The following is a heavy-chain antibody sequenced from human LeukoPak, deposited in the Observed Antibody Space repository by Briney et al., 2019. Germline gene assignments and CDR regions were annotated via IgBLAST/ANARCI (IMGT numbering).Heavy chain of an antibody. V-gene: IGHV1-69*13. CDR2: IIPIFGTA. D-gene: IGHD3-22*01. Sequence: ASVKVSCKASGGTFSSYAISWVRQAPGQGLEWMGGIIPIFGTANYAQKFQGRVTITADESTSTAYMELSSLRSEDTAVHYCARQYYYDSSGYYFDYWGQGTLVTVSS. J-gene: IGHJ4*02. CDR1: GGTFSSYA. CDR3: ARQYYYDSSGYYFDY.